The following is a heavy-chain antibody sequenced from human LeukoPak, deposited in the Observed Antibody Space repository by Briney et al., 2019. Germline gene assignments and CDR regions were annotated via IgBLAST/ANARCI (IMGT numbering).Heavy chain of an antibody. D-gene: IGHD5-12*01. J-gene: IGHJ4*02. Sequence: SETLSLTCAVYGGSFSGYYWSWIRQPPGKGLEWIGEINHSGSTNYNPSLKSRVTISVDTSKNQFSLKLSSVTAADTAVYYCARHINGGYSGYDYIFDYWGQGTLVTVSS. CDR3: ARHINGGYSGYDYIFDY. V-gene: IGHV4-34*01. CDR2: INHSGST. CDR1: GGSFSGYY.